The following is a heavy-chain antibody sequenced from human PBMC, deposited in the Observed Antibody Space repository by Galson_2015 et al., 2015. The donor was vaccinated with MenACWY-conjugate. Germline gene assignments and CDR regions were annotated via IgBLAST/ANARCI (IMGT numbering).Heavy chain of an antibody. CDR2: IKQDGGEK. CDR3: VRDVFRSSSSWYDPDAFDN. J-gene: IGHJ3*02. D-gene: IGHD6-13*01. CDR1: GFTFSTYW. V-gene: IGHV3-7*03. Sequence: SLRLSCAASGFTFSTYWMNWVRPAPGKGLEWVANIKQDGGEKYYVDSVKGRFTISRDNAKNSLHLQMNSLRAEDTAVYYCVRDVFRSSSSWYDPDAFDNWGQGAMVTVSS.